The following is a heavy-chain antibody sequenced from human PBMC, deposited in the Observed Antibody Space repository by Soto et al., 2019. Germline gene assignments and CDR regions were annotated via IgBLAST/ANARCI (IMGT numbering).Heavy chain of an antibody. CDR1: GFTFRSYA. CDR2: ISGSGGST. Sequence: GGSLRLFCAASGFTFRSYAMSWVRQAPGKGLEWVSAISGSGGSTYYADSVKGRFTISRDNSKNTLYLQMNSLSAEDTAVYYCAKVNARGFDPWGQGSQVTVSS. J-gene: IGHJ5*02. CDR3: AKVNARGFDP. V-gene: IGHV3-23*01.